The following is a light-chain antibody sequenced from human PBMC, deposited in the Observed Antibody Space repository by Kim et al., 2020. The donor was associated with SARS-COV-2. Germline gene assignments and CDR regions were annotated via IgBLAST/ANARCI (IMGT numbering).Light chain of an antibody. CDR3: SSYTISNTLVV. Sequence: QSITISCTGTSSDIGGYNYVSLYQQHPGKAPKLMIYGVTNRPSGVSKRFSGSKSGNTASLTISGLQAEDEADYYCSSYTISNTLVVFGGGTQLTVL. CDR1: SSDIGGYNY. CDR2: GVT. J-gene: IGLJ3*02. V-gene: IGLV2-14*03.